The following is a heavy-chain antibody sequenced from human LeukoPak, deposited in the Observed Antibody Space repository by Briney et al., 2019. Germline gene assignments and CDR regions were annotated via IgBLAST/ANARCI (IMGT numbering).Heavy chain of an antibody. D-gene: IGHD3-16*02. J-gene: IGHJ5*02. Sequence: PGGSLRLSCAASGVTFSSYERNWVRQAPGKGLEWVSYISSSGSTIYYADSVKGRFTISRDNAKNSLYLQMNSLRAEDTAVYYCARDRVWGSYRFGWFDPWGQGTLVTVSS. CDR3: ARDRVWGSYRFGWFDP. V-gene: IGHV3-48*03. CDR1: GVTFSSYE. CDR2: ISSSGSTI.